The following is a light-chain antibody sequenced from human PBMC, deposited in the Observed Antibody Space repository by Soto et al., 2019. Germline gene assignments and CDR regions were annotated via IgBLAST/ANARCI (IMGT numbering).Light chain of an antibody. Sequence: QSALTQPDSVSGSPGQSITISCSRTSSHVGSYNFVSWYQQHPGKAPKLLIHEGTKRPSGVSNRFSGYQSDNTASLTISGLQAEDEADYYCCSSSYNVVLGGGTKLTVL. CDR1: SSHVGSYNF. CDR2: EGT. J-gene: IGLJ2*01. V-gene: IGLV2-23*01. CDR3: CSSSYNVV.